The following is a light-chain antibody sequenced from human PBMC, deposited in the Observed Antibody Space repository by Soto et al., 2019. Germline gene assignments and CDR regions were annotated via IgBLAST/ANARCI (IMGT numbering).Light chain of an antibody. V-gene: IGLV2-8*01. J-gene: IGLJ2*01. CDR2: EVT. CDR3: SSYAGSNHLV. CDR1: SSDVGGYNY. Sequence: QSALTQPPSASGSPGQSVTISCTGTSSDVGGYNYVSWYQQYPGKAPKLMIYEVTKRPSGVPDRFSGSKSGNTASLTVSGMQDEDEADYYCSSYAGSNHLVFGGGTKVTV.